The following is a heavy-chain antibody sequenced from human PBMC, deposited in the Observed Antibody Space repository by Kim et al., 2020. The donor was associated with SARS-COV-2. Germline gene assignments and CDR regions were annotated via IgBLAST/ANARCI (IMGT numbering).Heavy chain of an antibody. CDR1: GFIFSTHW. CDR3: ARVPKGDYYGMDV. J-gene: IGHJ6*02. V-gene: IGHV3-7*01. CDR2: IKQDGSEK. Sequence: GGSLRLSCAASGFIFSTHWMSWVRQAPGKGLEWVANIKQDGSEKSYVDSVKGRFTISRDNARNSLYLQMNSLKAEDTAVYYCARVPKGDYYGMDVWGQGTTVTVS.